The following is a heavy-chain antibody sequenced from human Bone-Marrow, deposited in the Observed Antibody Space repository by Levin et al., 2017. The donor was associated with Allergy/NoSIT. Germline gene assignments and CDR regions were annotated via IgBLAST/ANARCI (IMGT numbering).Heavy chain of an antibody. CDR2: ISAYNGNT. J-gene: IGHJ4*02. Sequence: GESLKISCQASGYTFTSYGISWVRQAPGQGLEWMGWISAYNGNTNYAQKLQGRVTMTTDTSTSTAYMELRSLRSDDTAVYYCARGYSSSWPDDYWGQGTLVTVSS. V-gene: IGHV1-18*01. CDR3: ARGYSSSWPDDY. CDR1: GYTFTSYG. D-gene: IGHD6-13*01.